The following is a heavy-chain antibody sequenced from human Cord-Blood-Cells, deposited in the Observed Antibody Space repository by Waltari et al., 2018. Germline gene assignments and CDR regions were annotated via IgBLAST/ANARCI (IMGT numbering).Heavy chain of an antibody. CDR1: GYTFTGYY. CDR2: INPISGGT. Sequence: QVQLVQSGAEVKKPGASVKVSCKASGYTFTGYYMHWVRQAPGQGLEWMGWINPISGGTNDAKKVQGRVTMTRDTSIGTAYMERSRLRSADTAVYYCASLNSSSNAFDIWGQGTMITVSS. J-gene: IGHJ3*02. CDR3: ASLNSSSNAFDI. D-gene: IGHD6-6*01. V-gene: IGHV1-2*02.